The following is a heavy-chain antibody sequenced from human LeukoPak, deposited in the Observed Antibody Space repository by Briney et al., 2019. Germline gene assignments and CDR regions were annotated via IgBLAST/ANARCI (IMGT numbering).Heavy chain of an antibody. J-gene: IGHJ4*02. CDR2: INHSGST. V-gene: IGHV4-34*01. CDR1: GGSFSGYY. CDR3: ARGLLYYYDKAPVDY. Sequence: SETLSLTCAVYGGSFSGYYWSWIRQPPGKGLEWIGEINHSGSTNYNPSLKSRVTISVDTSKNQFSLKLSSVTAAGTAVYYCARGLLYYYDKAPVDYWGQGTLVTVSS. D-gene: IGHD3-22*01.